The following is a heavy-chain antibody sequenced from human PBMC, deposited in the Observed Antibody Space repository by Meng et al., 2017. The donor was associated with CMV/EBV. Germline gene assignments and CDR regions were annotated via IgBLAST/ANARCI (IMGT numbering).Heavy chain of an antibody. CDR2: ISYGGGNK. CDR1: GFTFNSYA. Sequence: GESLKISCAASGFTFNSYAMHWVRQAPGKGLEWVAVISYGGGNKSYAHSVKGRFTISRDNSKNTLYLQMNSLRTDDTAVYYCAKDPGRRWYDFLSGPLDYYYGMDVWSQGTTVTVSS. J-gene: IGHJ6*02. D-gene: IGHD3-3*01. CDR3: AKDPGRRWYDFLSGPLDYYYGMDV. V-gene: IGHV3-30-3*01.